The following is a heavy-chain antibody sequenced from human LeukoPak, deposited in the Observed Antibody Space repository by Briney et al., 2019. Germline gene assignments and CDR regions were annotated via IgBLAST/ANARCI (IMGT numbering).Heavy chain of an antibody. CDR3: ARDSGSHAFDI. D-gene: IGHD1-26*01. CDR1: GYTFTSYY. V-gene: IGHV1-46*01. Sequence: GASVKASCKASGYTFTSYYMHWVRQAPGQGLEWMGIINPSGGSTSYAQKFQGRVTMTRDTSTSTVYMELSSLRSEDTAVYYCARDSGSHAFDIWGQGTMVTVSS. J-gene: IGHJ3*02. CDR2: INPSGGST.